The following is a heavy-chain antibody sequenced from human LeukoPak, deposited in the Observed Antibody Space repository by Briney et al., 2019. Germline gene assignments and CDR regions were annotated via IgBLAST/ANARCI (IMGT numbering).Heavy chain of an antibody. D-gene: IGHD2-21*02. V-gene: IGHV3-48*03. J-gene: IGHJ3*02. Sequence: GGSLRLSCAASGFTFSSYEMNWVRQAPGKGLEWVSYISSSGSTIYYADSVKGGFTISRDNAKNSLYLQMNSLRAEDTAVYYCARMDPYCGGDCYTRDAFDIWGQGTMVTVSS. CDR1: GFTFSSYE. CDR2: ISSSGSTI. CDR3: ARMDPYCGGDCYTRDAFDI.